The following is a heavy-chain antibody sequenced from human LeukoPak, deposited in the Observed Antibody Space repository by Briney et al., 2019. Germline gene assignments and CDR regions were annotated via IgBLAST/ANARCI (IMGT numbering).Heavy chain of an antibody. CDR1: GFTFSSYG. J-gene: IGHJ4*02. D-gene: IGHD5-24*01. CDR3: AKERYRWLQRTFDY. Sequence: SGRSLRLSCAASGFTFSSYGMHWVRQAPGKGLEWVAVISYDGSNKYYADSVKGRFTISRDNSKNTLYPQMNSLRAEDTAVYYCAKERYRWLQRTFDYWGQGTLVTVSS. CDR2: ISYDGSNK. V-gene: IGHV3-30*18.